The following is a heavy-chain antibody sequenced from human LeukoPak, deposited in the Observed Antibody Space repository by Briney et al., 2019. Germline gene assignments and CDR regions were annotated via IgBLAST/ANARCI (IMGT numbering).Heavy chain of an antibody. CDR1: GASINSGSDY. CDR3: ARVTGYRIEDYFDY. J-gene: IGHJ4*02. CDR2: IYSSGST. D-gene: IGHD6-13*01. Sequence: PSETLSLTCRVSGASINSGSDYWGWIRQPPGKTLEWIGSIYSSGSTYYNPSLKSRVIIMIDTPKNHFSLTLSSVTAADTAVYYCARVTGYRIEDYFDYWGQGTLVTVSS. V-gene: IGHV4-39*07.